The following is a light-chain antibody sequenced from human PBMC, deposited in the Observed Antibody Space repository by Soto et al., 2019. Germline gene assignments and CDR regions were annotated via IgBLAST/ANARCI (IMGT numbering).Light chain of an antibody. CDR2: DAS. CDR1: QSISSW. J-gene: IGKJ3*01. V-gene: IGKV1-5*01. Sequence: DIQMTQSPSTLSASVGDRVTITCRASQSISSWLAWYQQKPGEAPKLLIYDASSLESGVPSRFSGSGSGTDFTLTISSLQPEDFATYYCLQKYFYPFTFGPGTKVDI. CDR3: LQKYFYPFT.